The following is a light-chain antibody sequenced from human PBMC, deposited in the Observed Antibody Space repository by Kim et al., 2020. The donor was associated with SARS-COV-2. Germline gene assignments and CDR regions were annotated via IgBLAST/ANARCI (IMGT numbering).Light chain of an antibody. CDR2: AVS. V-gene: IGLV2-14*03. CDR1: NSDVGGYNY. J-gene: IGLJ3*02. Sequence: QSALTQPASVSGSPGQSITISCTGTNSDVGGYNYVSWYQHHPGKAPKLMIYAVSKRPSGVPDRFSGSKSGNTASLTISGLQAEDEADYYCISYTSSSTWVFGGGTQLTVL. CDR3: ISYTSSSTWV.